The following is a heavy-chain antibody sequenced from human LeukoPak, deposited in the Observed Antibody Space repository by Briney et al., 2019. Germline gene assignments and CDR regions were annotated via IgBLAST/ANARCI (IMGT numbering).Heavy chain of an antibody. D-gene: IGHD4-11*01. V-gene: IGHV4-34*01. CDR3: ARGRAWTTVTTGYYYYGMNV. CDR1: GGSISSGGYY. J-gene: IGHJ6*02. Sequence: SETLSLTCAVSGGSISSGGYYWSWIRQPPGKGLEWIGEINHSGSTNYNPSLKSRVTISVDTSKNQFSLKLSSVTAADTAVYYCARGRAWTTVTTGYYYYGMNVWGQGTTVTVSS. CDR2: INHSGST.